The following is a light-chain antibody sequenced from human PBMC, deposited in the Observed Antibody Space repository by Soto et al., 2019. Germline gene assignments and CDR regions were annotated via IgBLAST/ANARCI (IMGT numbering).Light chain of an antibody. CDR3: QQYNKWPRT. V-gene: IGKV3-15*01. Sequence: IVLTPSPATLSVSTPQWAPLYCRACQSVRSNLAWYQQRPGQAPRLLIYAASTRATGIPARFSGSGSGTEFTLIIDSLQSEDFAVYYCQQYNKWPRTVGQGTKVDIK. CDR2: AAS. J-gene: IGKJ1*01. CDR1: QSVRSN.